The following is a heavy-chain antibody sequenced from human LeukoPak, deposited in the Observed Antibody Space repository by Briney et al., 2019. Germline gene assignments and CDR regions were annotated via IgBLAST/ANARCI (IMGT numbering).Heavy chain of an antibody. V-gene: IGHV3-48*02. J-gene: IGHJ4*02. CDR1: GFTFSSYS. CDR3: ARDYNY. D-gene: IGHD4-11*01. Sequence: PGGSLRLSCAASGFTFSSYSMNWVGQAPGKGLECVSYISSRSSTIYYADSVKGRFTISRDNAKNSLYLQMISLRDEDTAVYYCARDYNYWGQGTLVTVSS. CDR2: ISSRSSTI.